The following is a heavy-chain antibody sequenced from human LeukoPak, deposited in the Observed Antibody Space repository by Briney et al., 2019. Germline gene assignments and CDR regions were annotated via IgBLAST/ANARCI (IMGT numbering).Heavy chain of an antibody. V-gene: IGHV1-46*01. J-gene: IGHJ4*02. CDR1: GYTFTSYY. D-gene: IGHD3-3*01. CDR2: INPSGGST. Sequence: ASVKVSCKASGYTFTSYYMHWVRQAPGQGLEWMGIINPSGGSTSYAQKFQGRVTMTRDTSTSTVYMELSSLRSEDTAVYYCAREGLRTYYDFWSNFDYWGQGTLVTVSS. CDR3: AREGLRTYYDFWSNFDY.